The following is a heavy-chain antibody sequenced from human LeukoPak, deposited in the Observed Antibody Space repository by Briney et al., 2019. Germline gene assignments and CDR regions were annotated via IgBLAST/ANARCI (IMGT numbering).Heavy chain of an antibody. Sequence: SETLSLTCTVSGGSISSGGYYWSWIRQHPGKGLEWIGYIYYSGSTYYNPSLKSRVTISVDTSKNQFSLKLSSVTAADTAVYYCARDRKSGYDILHFDYWGQGTLVTVSS. CDR3: ARDRKSGYDILHFDY. D-gene: IGHD5-12*01. CDR2: IYYSGST. J-gene: IGHJ4*02. CDR1: GGSISSGGYY. V-gene: IGHV4-31*03.